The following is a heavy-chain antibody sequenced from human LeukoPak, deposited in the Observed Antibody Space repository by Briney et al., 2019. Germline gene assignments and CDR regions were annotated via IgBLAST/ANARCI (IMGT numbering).Heavy chain of an antibody. CDR1: GFTFDDYA. CDR3: AKDSYSSSLNWFDP. J-gene: IGHJ5*02. D-gene: IGHD6-13*01. CDR2: ISGSGGST. Sequence: GGSLRLSCAASGFTFDDYAMHWVRHAPGKGLEWVSAISGSGGSTYYADSVKGRFTISRDNSKNTLYLQMNSLRAEDTAVYYCAKDSYSSSLNWFDPWGQGTLVTVSS. V-gene: IGHV3-23*01.